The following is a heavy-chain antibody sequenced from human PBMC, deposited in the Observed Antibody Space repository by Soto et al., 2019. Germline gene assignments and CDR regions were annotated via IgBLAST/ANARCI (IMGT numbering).Heavy chain of an antibody. CDR2: IYYSGNT. V-gene: IGHV4-39*01. CDR3: ASIAAPGTTHFDF. J-gene: IGHJ4*02. Sequence: TLSLTCTVSGGSLGSSSYYWGWIRQSPGKGLEWIGNIYYSGNTFYNPSLKSRVTISVDTSKNQIYLHLSAVTAADTAIFYCASIAAPGTTHFDFWGQGTLVTVSS. D-gene: IGHD6-13*01. CDR1: GGSLGSSSYY.